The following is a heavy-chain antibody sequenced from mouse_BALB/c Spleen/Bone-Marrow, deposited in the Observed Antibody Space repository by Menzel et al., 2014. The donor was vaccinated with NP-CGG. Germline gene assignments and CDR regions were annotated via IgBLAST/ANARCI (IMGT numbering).Heavy chain of an antibody. V-gene: IGHV5-6-5*01. D-gene: IGHD1-1*01. CDR2: ISSGGST. Sequence: EVKLVESGGGLVKPGGSLKLSCAASGFTFSSYAMSWVRQTPEKRLEWVASISSGGSTYYPDSVKGRFTISRDNARNILCLQMSSLRSEDTAMYYCARRGGSGNYAMDYWGQGTSVTVSS. CDR3: ARRGGSGNYAMDY. CDR1: GFTFSSYA. J-gene: IGHJ4*01.